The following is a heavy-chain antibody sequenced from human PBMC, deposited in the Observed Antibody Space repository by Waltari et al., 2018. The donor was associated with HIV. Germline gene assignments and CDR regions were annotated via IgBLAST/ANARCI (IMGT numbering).Heavy chain of an antibody. CDR1: GYTFTHHD. Sequence: VELVQSGPELQRTGTSMTISCKPSGYTFTHHDINWMLHDPLTSRECLGWMNPNSGNTGSPYKFEARVIMTGDTAMTTAYMELTGLTPEDTAIYYCARNSSGRGNRYFYYGLDVWGQGTAVTVSS. J-gene: IGHJ6*02. CDR2: MNPNSGNT. V-gene: IGHV1-8*01. D-gene: IGHD3-22*01. CDR3: ARNSSGRGNRYFYYGLDV.